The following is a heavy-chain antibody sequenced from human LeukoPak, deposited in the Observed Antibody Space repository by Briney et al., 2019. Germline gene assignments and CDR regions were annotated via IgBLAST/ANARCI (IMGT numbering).Heavy chain of an antibody. Sequence: SETLSLTCTVSGGSISSSSYYWGWIRQPPGKGLEWIGYIYYSGSFNYSPSLKSRVTISVDTSQNQFSLKLTSVTAADTAVYYCARALDSSGWYYFDYWGQGTLVSVSS. CDR1: GGSISSSSYY. CDR3: ARALDSSGWYYFDY. J-gene: IGHJ4*02. CDR2: IYYSGSF. D-gene: IGHD6-19*01. V-gene: IGHV4-39*07.